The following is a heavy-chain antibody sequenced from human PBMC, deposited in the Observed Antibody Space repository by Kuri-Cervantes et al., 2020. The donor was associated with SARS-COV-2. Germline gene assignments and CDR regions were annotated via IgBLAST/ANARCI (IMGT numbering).Heavy chain of an antibody. J-gene: IGHJ3*02. CDR2: ISYDGSNK. CDR3: AREATIEGAFDI. V-gene: IGHV3-30-3*01. CDR1: GFTFSSYA. Sequence: GESLKISCAASGFTFSSYAMHWVRQAPGKGLEWVAVISYDGSNKYYADSVKGRFTISRDNSKNTLYLQMNSLRAEDTAVYYCAREATIEGAFDIWGQGTMVTVSS. D-gene: IGHD5-12*01.